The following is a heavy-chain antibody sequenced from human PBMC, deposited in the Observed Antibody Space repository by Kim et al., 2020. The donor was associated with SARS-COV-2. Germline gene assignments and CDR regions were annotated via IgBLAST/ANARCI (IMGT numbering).Heavy chain of an antibody. J-gene: IGHJ4*02. CDR1: GFTFSIYG. CDR2: ISDDGGLT. CDR3: AKGRDGDYYDSSGYYY. V-gene: IGHV3-23*01. D-gene: IGHD3-22*01. Sequence: GGSLRLSCAASGFTFSIYGLSWVRQAPGKGLEWVSSISDDGGLTYYADSVKGRFSISRDNSKNTLYLQMDSLRDDDTAVYYCAKGRDGDYYDSSGYYYWGQGTLVTVSS.